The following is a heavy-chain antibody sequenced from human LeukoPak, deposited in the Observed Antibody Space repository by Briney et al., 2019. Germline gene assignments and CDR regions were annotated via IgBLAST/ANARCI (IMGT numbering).Heavy chain of an antibody. V-gene: IGHV3-74*01. J-gene: IGHJ4*02. D-gene: IGHD6-13*01. CDR1: GFTFSSYW. CDR3: ARARYSSSWTLDY. Sequence: GGPLRLSCAASGFTFSSYWMHWVRQAPGKGLVWVSRINSDGSSTSYADSVKGRFTISRDNAKNTLYLQMNSLRAGDTAVYYCARARYSSSWTLDYWGQGTLVTVSS. CDR2: INSDGSST.